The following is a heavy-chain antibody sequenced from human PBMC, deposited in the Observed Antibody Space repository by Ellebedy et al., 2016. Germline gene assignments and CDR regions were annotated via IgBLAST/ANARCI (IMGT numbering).Heavy chain of an antibody. CDR1: GFTFSSYS. CDR3: ARVCYCDYAGHY. CDR2: ISSRSSYI. J-gene: IGHJ4*02. V-gene: IGHV3-21*01. D-gene: IGHD4-17*01. Sequence: GGSLRLSCAASGFTFSSYSMNWVRQAPGQGLEWVSSISSRSSYIYYADSVKGRFTISRDNAKNSLYLQMNSLRAEDTAVYYCARVCYCDYAGHYWGQGTLVTVSS.